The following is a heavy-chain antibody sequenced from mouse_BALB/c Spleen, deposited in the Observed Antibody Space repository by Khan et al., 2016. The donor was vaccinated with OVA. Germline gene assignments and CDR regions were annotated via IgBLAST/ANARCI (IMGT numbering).Heavy chain of an antibody. V-gene: IGHV1-5*01. CDR2: IYPGNTDT. D-gene: IGHD4-1*01. Sequence: VQLQQSGTVLARPGASVKMSCKASGYTFTSYWMHWVKQRPGQGLEWIGDIYPGNTDTNYNQKFKGKAKLTAVTSTSTAYMELSSLTNEDSAVYYWSRRNWDVAWFDYWGQGTLVTVSA. CDR3: SRRNWDVAWFDY. J-gene: IGHJ3*01. CDR1: GYTFTSYW.